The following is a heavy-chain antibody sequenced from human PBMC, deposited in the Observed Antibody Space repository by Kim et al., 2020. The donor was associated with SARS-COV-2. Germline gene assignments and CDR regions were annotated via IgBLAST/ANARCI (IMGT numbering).Heavy chain of an antibody. V-gene: IGHV3-20*03. Sequence: TGYADSVEGRFTISRDNAKNSLYLQMNSLRAEDTALYYCARGNGDYTIDYWGQGTLVTVSS. D-gene: IGHD4-17*01. CDR2: T. J-gene: IGHJ4*02. CDR3: ARGNGDYTIDY.